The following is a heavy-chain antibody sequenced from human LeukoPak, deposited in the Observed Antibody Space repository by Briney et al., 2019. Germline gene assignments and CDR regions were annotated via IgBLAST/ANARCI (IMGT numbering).Heavy chain of an antibody. CDR2: IYYSGST. CDR1: GGSISSSSYY. CDR3: ASHKQQLGWFDP. V-gene: IGHV4-39*01. D-gene: IGHD6-13*01. J-gene: IGHJ5*02. Sequence: SETLSLTCTVSGGSISSSSYYWGWIRQPPGKGLEWIGSIYYSGSTYYNPSLKSRVTISVDTSKNQFSLKLSSVTAADTAVYYCASHKQQLGWFDPWGQGPLVTVSS.